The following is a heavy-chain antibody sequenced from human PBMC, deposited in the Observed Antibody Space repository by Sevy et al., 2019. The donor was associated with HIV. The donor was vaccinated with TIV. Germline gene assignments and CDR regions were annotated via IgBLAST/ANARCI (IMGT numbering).Heavy chain of an antibody. V-gene: IGHV3-53*01. CDR3: AREDIVLGEDNYYGIDV. D-gene: IGHD2-15*01. J-gene: IGHJ6*02. Sequence: GGSLRLSCAASGFSVSSNYMSWVRQAPGKGPEWVSVIHSGGKISYADSVQGRITISRDNSKNTLYLQMNSLRAEDTDVYYCAREDIVLGEDNYYGIDVWGQGTTVTVSS. CDR1: GFSVSSNY. CDR2: IHSGGKI.